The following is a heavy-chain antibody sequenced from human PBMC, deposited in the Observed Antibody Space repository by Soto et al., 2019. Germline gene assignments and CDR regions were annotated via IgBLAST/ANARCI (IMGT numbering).Heavy chain of an antibody. CDR3: ARIAASGRGWDV. CDR2: IKQDGSEE. J-gene: IGHJ6*02. V-gene: IGHV3-7*01. D-gene: IGHD6-13*01. CDR1: GFTFSSYW. Sequence: EVQLVESGGGLIKPGGSQRLSCVDSGFTFSSYWMSWVRKAPVKGLEWVGNIKQDGSEENYVDSVKGRFTISRDNAKNSMYLQMNSLRVEDTAVYYCARIAASGRGWDVWGQGTTVVVSS.